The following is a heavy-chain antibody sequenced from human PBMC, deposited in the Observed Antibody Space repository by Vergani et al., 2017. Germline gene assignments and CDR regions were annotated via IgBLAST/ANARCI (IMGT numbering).Heavy chain of an antibody. Sequence: QAQLQESGPGLVKPSETLSLTCSVSGGSMSGYYWSWIRQPPGKELEWIGYMYHSGSTNYNPSLETRVIISGDTSKNQFSLKLNSVTAADTAVYYCGRVADFYGLGSRLLDLWGQGILVTVSS. CDR1: GGSMSGYY. CDR3: GRVADFYGLGSRLLDL. V-gene: IGHV4-59*01. D-gene: IGHD3-10*01. CDR2: MYHSGST. J-gene: IGHJ5*02.